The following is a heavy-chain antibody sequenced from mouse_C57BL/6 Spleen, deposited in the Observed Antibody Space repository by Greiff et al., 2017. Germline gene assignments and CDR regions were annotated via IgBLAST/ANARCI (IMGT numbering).Heavy chain of an antibody. V-gene: IGHV1-59*01. D-gene: IGHD2-4*01. CDR2: IDPSDSYT. CDR1: GYTFTSYW. Sequence: VQLQQPGAELVRPGTSVKLSCKASGYTFTSYWMHWVKQRPGQGLEWIGVIDPSDSYTNYNQKFKGKATLTVDTSSSTAYMQLSSLTSEDSAVYYCARSRDYLYYFDYWGQGTTLTVSS. CDR3: ARSRDYLYYFDY. J-gene: IGHJ2*01.